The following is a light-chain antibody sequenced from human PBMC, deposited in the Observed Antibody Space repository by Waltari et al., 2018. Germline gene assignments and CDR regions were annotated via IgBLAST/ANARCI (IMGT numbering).Light chain of an antibody. CDR2: YDS. CDR1: NIERKS. Sequence: SYVLTQPPSVSVAPGETARLTCGGNNIERKSVHWYRQRPGQAPVLVISYDSDRPSGIPERFSGSNSGNTATLTISRVEAGDEADYYCQVWDANTDPGVFGTGTEVTVL. CDR3: QVWDANTDPGV. J-gene: IGLJ1*01. V-gene: IGLV3-21*01.